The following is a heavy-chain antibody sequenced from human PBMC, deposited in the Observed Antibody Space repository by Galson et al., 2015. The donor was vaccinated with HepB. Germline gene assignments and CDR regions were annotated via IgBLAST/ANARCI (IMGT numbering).Heavy chain of an antibody. CDR3: ARVIYDIVLMVYATHDY. CDR1: GYTFTSYG. V-gene: IGHV1-18*04. CDR2: ISAYNGNT. D-gene: IGHD2-8*01. Sequence: SVKVSCKASGYTFTSYGISWVRQAPGQGLEWMGWISAYNGNTNYAQKLQGRVTMTTDTSTSTAYMELRSLRSDDTAVYYCARVIYDIVLMVYATHDYWGQGTLVTVSS. J-gene: IGHJ4*02.